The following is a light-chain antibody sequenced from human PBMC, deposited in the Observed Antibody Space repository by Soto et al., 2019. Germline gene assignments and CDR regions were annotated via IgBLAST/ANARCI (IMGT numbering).Light chain of an antibody. CDR2: TTS. Sequence: DIQMTQSPSSLSAYVGDRVTITCRASQSISTYLNWYLQKPGKAPNLLIYTTSILESGVPSRFSGSGSGTDFTLTISSLQPYDFVTYFCQQSYSRPRTFGQGTKVDIK. CDR1: QSISTY. J-gene: IGKJ1*01. CDR3: QQSYSRPRT. V-gene: IGKV1-39*01.